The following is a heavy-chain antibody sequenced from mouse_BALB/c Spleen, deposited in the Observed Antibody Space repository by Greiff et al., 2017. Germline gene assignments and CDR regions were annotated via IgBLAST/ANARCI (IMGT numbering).Heavy chain of an antibody. CDR2: IWGDGST. J-gene: IGHJ3*01. V-gene: IGHV2-6-7*01. CDR3: ARALKYYGSSPFAY. Sequence: QVQLKESGPGLVAPSQSLSITCTVSGFSLTGYGVNWVRQPPGKGLEWLGMIWGDGSTDYNSALKSRLSISKDNSKSQVFLKMNSLQTDDTDRYYCARALKYYGSSPFAYWGQGTLVTVSA. D-gene: IGHD1-1*01. CDR1: GFSLTGYG.